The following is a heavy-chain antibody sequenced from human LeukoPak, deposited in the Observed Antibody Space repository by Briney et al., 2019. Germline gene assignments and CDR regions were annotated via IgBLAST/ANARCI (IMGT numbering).Heavy chain of an antibody. CDR2: IYYSGST. CDR3: ARFKITFGGVIADY. Sequence: PSETLSLTCTVSGGSISNYYWSWIRQPPGKGLEWIGYIYYSGSTNYNPSLKSRVTISVDTSKNQFSLKLSSVTAADTAVYYCARFKITFGGVIADYWGQGTLVTVSS. CDR1: GGSISNYY. J-gene: IGHJ4*02. V-gene: IGHV4-59*01. D-gene: IGHD3-16*02.